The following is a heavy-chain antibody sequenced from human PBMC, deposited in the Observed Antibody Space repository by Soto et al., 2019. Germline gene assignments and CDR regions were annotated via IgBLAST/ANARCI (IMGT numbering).Heavy chain of an antibody. D-gene: IGHD2-2*01. CDR2: ISAYNGNT. CDR3: ARVADIVGVGPCFDP. CDR1: GYTFTDYG. V-gene: IGHV1-18*04. Sequence: GASVKVSCKASGYTFTDYGISWVRQAPGQGLEWIGWISAYNGNTNNAQKLQDRVTMTTDSSTSTAYMELRSLRSDDTAVYYCARVADIVGVGPCFDPWGQRTLVPVSS. J-gene: IGHJ5*02.